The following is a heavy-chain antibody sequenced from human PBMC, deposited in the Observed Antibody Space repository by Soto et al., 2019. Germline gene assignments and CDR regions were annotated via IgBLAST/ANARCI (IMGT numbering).Heavy chain of an antibody. Sequence: QVQLQESGPGLVKPSETLSLTCTVSGAPITTTKWWAWVRLPPGKGLEWIGELSRGDERSSNPSLEGRFTMSLDKSNIHFSLNLTSVTAAETAIYYCATQTISYTWGVWGRGTSVTVSS. D-gene: IGHD3-16*01. CDR3: ATQTISYTWGV. CDR1: GAPITTTKW. CDR2: LSRGDER. J-gene: IGHJ6*02. V-gene: IGHV4-4*02.